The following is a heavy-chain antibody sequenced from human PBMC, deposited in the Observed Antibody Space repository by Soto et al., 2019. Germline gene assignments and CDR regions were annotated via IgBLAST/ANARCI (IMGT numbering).Heavy chain of an antibody. Sequence: PSETLSLTCTVSGGSICSGGYYWSWIRQHPGKGLEWIGYIYYSGSTYYNPSLKSRVTISVDTSKNQFSLKLSSVTAADTAVYYCARDSYYGSGPDYWGQGTLVTVSS. CDR1: GGSICSGGYY. V-gene: IGHV4-31*02. D-gene: IGHD3-10*01. J-gene: IGHJ4*02. CDR3: ARDSYYGSGPDY. CDR2: IYYSGST.